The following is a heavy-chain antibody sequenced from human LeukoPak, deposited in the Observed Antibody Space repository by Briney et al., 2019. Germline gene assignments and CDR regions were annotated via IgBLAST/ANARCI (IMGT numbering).Heavy chain of an antibody. D-gene: IGHD5-12*01. Sequence: ASVKVSCKASGYTFTGYYMHWVRQAPGQGLEWMGWINPNSGGTNYAQKLQGRVTMTRDTSISTAYMELSRLRSDDTAVYYCARDLLDIVATIRGYYWGQGTLVTVSS. V-gene: IGHV1-2*02. CDR3: ARDLLDIVATIRGYY. CDR2: INPNSGGT. J-gene: IGHJ4*02. CDR1: GYTFTGYY.